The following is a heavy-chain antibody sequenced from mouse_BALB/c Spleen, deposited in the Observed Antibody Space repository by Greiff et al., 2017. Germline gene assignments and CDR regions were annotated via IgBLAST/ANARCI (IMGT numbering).Heavy chain of an antibody. V-gene: IGHV14-1*02. CDR3: AAYYRYAMDY. CDR1: GFNIKDYY. D-gene: IGHD2-14*01. J-gene: IGHJ4*01. Sequence: EVKLQESGAELVRPGALVKLSCKASGFNIKDYYMHWVKQRPEQGLEWIGWIDPENGNTIYDPKFQGKASITADTSSNTAYLQLSSLTSEDTAVYYCAAYYRYAMDYWGQGTSVTVSS. CDR2: IDPENGNT.